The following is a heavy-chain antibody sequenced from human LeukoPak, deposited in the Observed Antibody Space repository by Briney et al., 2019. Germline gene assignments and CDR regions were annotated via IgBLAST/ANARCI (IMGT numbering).Heavy chain of an antibody. CDR2: INHSGST. J-gene: IGHJ2*01. D-gene: IGHD6-19*01. V-gene: IGHV4-34*01. Sequence: PPETLSLTCAVYGGSFSGYYWSWIRQPPGKGLEWIGEINHSGSTNYNPSLKSRVTISVDTSKNQFSLKLSSVTAADTAVYYCARGAAVAGSYWYFDLWGRGTLVTVSS. CDR3: ARGAAVAGSYWYFDL. CDR1: GGSFSGYY.